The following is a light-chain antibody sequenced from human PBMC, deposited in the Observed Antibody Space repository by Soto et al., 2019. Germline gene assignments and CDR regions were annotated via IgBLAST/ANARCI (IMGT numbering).Light chain of an antibody. CDR2: LGS. Sequence: DIVMTQSPLSLPVTPGEPASISCRSSQSLLQSNGDNHLDWYLQKPGQSPQLLIYLGSNRASGVPDRFSGSGSGTDFTLKISRVEAEDVGVYYCMQALHTPLTFGPGTKVDIK. J-gene: IGKJ3*01. CDR1: QSLLQSNGDNH. V-gene: IGKV2-28*01. CDR3: MQALHTPLT.